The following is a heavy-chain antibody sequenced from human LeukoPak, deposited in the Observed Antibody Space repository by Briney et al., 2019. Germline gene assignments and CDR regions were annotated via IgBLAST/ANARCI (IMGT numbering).Heavy chain of an antibody. V-gene: IGHV3-23*01. CDR1: EFTFSSYA. Sequence: HPGGSLRLSCEASEFTFSSYAMSWVRQAPGKGLEWVSAISGSGGSTYYADSVKGRFTISRDNSKNTLYLQMNSLRDEDTAVYYYAKGTLAYYYYGMDVWGQGTTVTVSS. CDR3: AKGTLAYYYYGMDV. CDR2: ISGSGGST. J-gene: IGHJ6*02.